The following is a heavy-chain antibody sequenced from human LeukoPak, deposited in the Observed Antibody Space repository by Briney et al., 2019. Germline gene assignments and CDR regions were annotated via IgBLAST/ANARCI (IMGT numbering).Heavy chain of an antibody. CDR2: IYYSGST. J-gene: IGHJ4*02. D-gene: IGHD3-10*01. V-gene: IGHV4-59*08. CDR3: ARGEGFGESYY. CDR1: GGSISSYY. Sequence: SETLSLTCTVSGGSISSYYWSWIRQPPGKGLEWIGYIYYSGSTNYNPSLKSRVTISVDTSKNQFSLKLSSVTAADTAVYYCARGEGFGESYYWGQGTLVTVSS.